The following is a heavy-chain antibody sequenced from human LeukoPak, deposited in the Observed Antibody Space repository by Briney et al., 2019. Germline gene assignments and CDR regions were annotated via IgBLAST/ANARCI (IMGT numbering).Heavy chain of an antibody. CDR3: ARGLKGAAAAMAHFDS. CDR1: SGSIRGYY. Sequence: SETLSLTCTVSSGSIRGYYWSWIRQAPGKGLEWIGYIYYSGSTYYNPSLKSRVTISVDTSKNQFSLRLSSVTAADTAVYYCARGLKGAAAAMAHFDSWGQGTLVTVSS. CDR2: IYYSGST. J-gene: IGHJ4*02. D-gene: IGHD5-18*01. V-gene: IGHV4-59*12.